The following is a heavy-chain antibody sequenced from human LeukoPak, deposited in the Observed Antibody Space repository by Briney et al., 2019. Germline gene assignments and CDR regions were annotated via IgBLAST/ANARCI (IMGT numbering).Heavy chain of an antibody. D-gene: IGHD4-23*01. CDR1: GYSISSGFY. CDR2: VYHSGST. Sequence: SETLSRTCTVSGYSISSGFYWGWIRQPPGKGLEWIGSVYHSGSTYYNPSLKSRLTISVDTSKNQFSLKLSSVTAADTAVYYCARVNGGNWFDPWGQGTRVTVSS. J-gene: IGHJ5*02. V-gene: IGHV4-38-2*02. CDR3: ARVNGGNWFDP.